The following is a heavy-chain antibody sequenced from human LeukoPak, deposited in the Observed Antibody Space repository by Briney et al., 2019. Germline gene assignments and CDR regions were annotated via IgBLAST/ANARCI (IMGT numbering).Heavy chain of an antibody. Sequence: LRASVKVSCKASGYTFTNYLMHWVRQAPGQGLEWMGIINPSPGSATYAQKFQGRVTMTRDTSTSTLYMELSSLRSEDTAIYFCARAAVAGHFDYWGQGTLVTVSS. J-gene: IGHJ4*02. CDR3: ARAAVAGHFDY. D-gene: IGHD6-19*01. V-gene: IGHV1-46*01. CDR2: INPSPGSA. CDR1: GYTFTNYL.